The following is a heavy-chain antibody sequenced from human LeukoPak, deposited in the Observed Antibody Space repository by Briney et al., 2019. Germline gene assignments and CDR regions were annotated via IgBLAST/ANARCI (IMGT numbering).Heavy chain of an antibody. CDR1: GFTSSSYS. CDR2: ISSSSSYI. CDR3: ARDTGAERSGYYPGIDY. D-gene: IGHD3-22*01. V-gene: IGHV3-21*01. Sequence: GGSLRLSCAASGFTSSSYSMNWVRQAPGKGLEWVSSISSSSSYIYYADSVKGRFTISRDNAKNSLYLQMNSLRAEDTAVYYCARDTGAERSGYYPGIDYWGQGTLVTVSS. J-gene: IGHJ4*02.